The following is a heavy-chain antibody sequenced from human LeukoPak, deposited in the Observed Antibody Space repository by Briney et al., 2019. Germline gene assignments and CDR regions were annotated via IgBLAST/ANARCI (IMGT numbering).Heavy chain of an antibody. CDR1: GGSISSRSYY. V-gene: IGHV4-39*01. D-gene: IGHD4-23*01. CDR3: ARVNGDKSIWFDP. Sequence: SETLSLTCTVSGGSISSRSYYWGWIRQPPGKGLEWIGSVYYSGGTYYNPSLKSRVSISVDTSKNQSSLRLTSVTAADTAVYFCARVNGDKSIWFDPWGQGTLVTVSS. J-gene: IGHJ5*02. CDR2: VYYSGGT.